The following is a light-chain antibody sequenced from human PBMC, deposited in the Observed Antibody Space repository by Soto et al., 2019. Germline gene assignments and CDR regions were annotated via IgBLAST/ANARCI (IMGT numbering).Light chain of an antibody. V-gene: IGKV3-20*01. Sequence: IVLTQSPGTLSLSPGERATLSCRSSQSVSSSYLAWYQLKPGQAPRLLIYGASSRAIGIPDRFSGSGSGTDFTLTISRLDSEDFAVYFCQPYGSSPRTVGQGTKVDIK. J-gene: IGKJ1*01. CDR3: QPYGSSPRT. CDR2: GAS. CDR1: QSVSSSY.